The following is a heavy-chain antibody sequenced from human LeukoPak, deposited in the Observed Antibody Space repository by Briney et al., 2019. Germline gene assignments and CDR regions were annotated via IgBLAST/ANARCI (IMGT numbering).Heavy chain of an antibody. D-gene: IGHD6-13*01. CDR1: GXTFSSYD. CDR2: IWYDGSSK. J-gene: IGHJ4*02. Sequence: GGSLRLSCAASGXTFSSYDVHWVRQAPAKGLEWVAVIWYDGSSKYYADSVKGRFTISRDKSKNTLYLQMDSLRAEDTAVYYCARVHSSSWAYFDNWGQGTLVTVSS. V-gene: IGHV3-33*01. CDR3: ARVHSSSWAYFDN.